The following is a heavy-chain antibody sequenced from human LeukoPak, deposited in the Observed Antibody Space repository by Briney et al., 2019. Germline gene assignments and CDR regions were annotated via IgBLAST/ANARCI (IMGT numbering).Heavy chain of an antibody. Sequence: PSETLSLTCTVSGGSISSYYRSWIRQPPGKGLEWIGYIYYSGSTNYNPSLKSRVTISVDTSKNQFSLKLSSVTAADTAVYYCARAPGYCSSTSCFFDAFDIWGQGTMVTVSS. D-gene: IGHD2-2*01. CDR2: IYYSGST. J-gene: IGHJ3*02. V-gene: IGHV4-59*01. CDR1: GGSISSYY. CDR3: ARAPGYCSSTSCFFDAFDI.